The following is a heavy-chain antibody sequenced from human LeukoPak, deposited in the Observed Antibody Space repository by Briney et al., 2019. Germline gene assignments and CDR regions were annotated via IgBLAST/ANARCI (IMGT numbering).Heavy chain of an antibody. CDR1: GGSFSGYY. CDR2: INHSGST. V-gene: IGHV4-34*01. Sequence: SETLSLTCAVSGGSFSGYYWSWIRQPPGKGLEWIWEINHSGSTNYNPSLKSRVTISVDTSKNKFSLKLSSVPAADTAVYYCARGCCGWYNYWGQGTLVTVSS. J-gene: IGHJ4*02. CDR3: ARGCCGWYNY. D-gene: IGHD6-19*01.